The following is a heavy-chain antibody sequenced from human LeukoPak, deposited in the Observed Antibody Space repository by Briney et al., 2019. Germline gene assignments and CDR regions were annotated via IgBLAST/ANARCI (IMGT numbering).Heavy chain of an antibody. V-gene: IGHV3-21*04. CDR1: GFIFNTFG. CDR3: SRDPRHSDY. Sequence: GGSLRLSCSASGFIFNTFGMNWVRQAPGKGLEWVSSISSSGSIIYYADSVKGRFTISRDNAKNSLYMQMNSLRAEDTAVYYCSRDPRHSDYWGQGTLVTVSS. J-gene: IGHJ4*02. CDR2: ISSSGSII.